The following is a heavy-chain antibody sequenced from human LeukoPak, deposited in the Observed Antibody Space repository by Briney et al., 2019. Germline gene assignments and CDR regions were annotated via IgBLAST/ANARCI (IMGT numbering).Heavy chain of an antibody. V-gene: IGHV3-30-3*01. J-gene: IGHJ4*02. CDR3: ARDRVSLLDY. CDR2: ISYDGSNK. CDR1: GFTFSSYA. Sequence: GGSLRLSCAASGFTFSSYAMHWVRQAPGKGLEWVAVISYDGSNKYYADSVKGRFTISRDNSKNTLYLQMNSLRAEDTAVYYCARDRVSLLDYWGQGTLVTVSS. D-gene: IGHD5/OR15-5a*01.